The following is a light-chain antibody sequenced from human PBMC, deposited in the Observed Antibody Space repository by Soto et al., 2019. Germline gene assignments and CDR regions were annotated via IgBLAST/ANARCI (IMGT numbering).Light chain of an antibody. CDR2: GAS. V-gene: IGKV3-15*01. J-gene: IGKJ1*01. CDR1: HSVSSS. Sequence: EVVMTQSPATLSVSPGESATLSCRASHSVSSSLAWYQQKPGQTPRLLIYGASTRATGVPVRFSGSGSGTEFTLTIGSLQSEDFAVYYCQHYNTWPWTFGQGTKVDIK. CDR3: QHYNTWPWT.